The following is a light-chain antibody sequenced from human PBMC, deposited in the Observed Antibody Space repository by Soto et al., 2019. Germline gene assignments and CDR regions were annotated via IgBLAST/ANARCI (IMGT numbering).Light chain of an antibody. J-gene: IGKJ2*01. V-gene: IGKV3-20*01. Sequence: EIVLTQSPGTLSLSPGERATLSCGTSQSLSSNSLAWYQQKPGQAPRLLIYGASSRATGIPDRFSGSGSGTDFTLTIGRLEPKDFAVYYCQQYGTPPYTFGQGTKVDIK. CDR2: GAS. CDR1: QSLSSNS. CDR3: QQYGTPPYT.